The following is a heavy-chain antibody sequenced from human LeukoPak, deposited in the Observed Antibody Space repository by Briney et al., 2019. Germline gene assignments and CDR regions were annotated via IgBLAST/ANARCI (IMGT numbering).Heavy chain of an antibody. J-gene: IGHJ3*02. Sequence: GGSLRLSCAASGFTFSSYWMHWVRQAPGKGLVWVSRINTDGSSTSYADSVKGRFTISRDNSKNTLYLQMNSLRAEDTAVYYCANHGPGFWSGHHAFDIWGQGTMVTVSS. CDR3: ANHGPGFWSGHHAFDI. V-gene: IGHV3-74*01. D-gene: IGHD3-3*01. CDR1: GFTFSSYW. CDR2: INTDGSST.